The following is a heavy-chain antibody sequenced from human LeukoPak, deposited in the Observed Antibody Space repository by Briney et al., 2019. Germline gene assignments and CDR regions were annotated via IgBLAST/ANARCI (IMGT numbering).Heavy chain of an antibody. CDR2: ISAYNGNT. J-gene: IGHJ4*02. Sequence: ASVKVSCNASGYTFTSYGISWVRQAPGQGLEWMGWISAYNGNTNYAQKLQGRVTMTTDSSTSTAYMEVRSLISDDTAVYYCARLGFGELLTHTDYWGQGTLVTVSS. D-gene: IGHD3-10*01. V-gene: IGHV1-18*01. CDR3: ARLGFGELLTHTDY. CDR1: GYTFTSYG.